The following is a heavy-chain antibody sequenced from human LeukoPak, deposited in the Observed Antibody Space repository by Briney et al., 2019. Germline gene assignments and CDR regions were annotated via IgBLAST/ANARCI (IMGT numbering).Heavy chain of an antibody. J-gene: IGHJ4*02. Sequence: GGSLRLSCAASGFTFSSCEMNWVRQAPGKGLEWVSSISASGGTTYYADSVKGRFTISRDNSKNTFNLQMNSLRAKDTALYYCAKDFHGDFPYFFDYWGQGTLVTVSS. CDR3: AKDFHGDFPYFFDY. V-gene: IGHV3-23*01. CDR1: GFTFSSCE. CDR2: ISASGGTT.